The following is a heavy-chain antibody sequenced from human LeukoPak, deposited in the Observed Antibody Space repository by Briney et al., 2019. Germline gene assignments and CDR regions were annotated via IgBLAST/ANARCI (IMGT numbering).Heavy chain of an antibody. CDR2: ISDSGDCT. D-gene: IGHD2-8*01. V-gene: IGHV3-23*01. Sequence: LPGGSLTLSCAGSGFTFSSYAMSWVRQAPGKGLEWVSVISDSGDCTSYADSVRGRFTIARDNSRNMLYLQMISLRPEDTPVDYCAKDTSLGKDCTNGVCFPFVYWGEGTLVAVSS. CDR3: AKDTSLGKDCTNGVCFPFVY. J-gene: IGHJ4*02. CDR1: GFTFSSYA.